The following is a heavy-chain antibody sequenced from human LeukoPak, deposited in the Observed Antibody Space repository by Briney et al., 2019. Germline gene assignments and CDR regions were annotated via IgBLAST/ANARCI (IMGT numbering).Heavy chain of an antibody. CDR2: ISSSSSTI. D-gene: IGHD6-6*01. CDR1: GFTFSSYS. CDR3: AKAAGHSSSSREEI. Sequence: PGGSLRLSCAASGFTFSSYSMNWVRQAPGKGLEWVSYISSSSSTIYYADSVKGRFTISRDNSKNTLYLQMNSLRAEDTAVYYCAKAAGHSSSSREEIWGQGTMVTVSS. J-gene: IGHJ3*02. V-gene: IGHV3-48*01.